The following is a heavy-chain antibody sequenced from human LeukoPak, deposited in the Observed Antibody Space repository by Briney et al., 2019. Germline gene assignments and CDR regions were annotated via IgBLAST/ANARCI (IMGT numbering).Heavy chain of an antibody. CDR2: FNPNSGGT. J-gene: IGHJ3*02. CDR1: GYTFTGYY. D-gene: IGHD6-13*01. CDR3: AIYRSSWYESGGHAFDI. V-gene: IGHV1-2*06. Sequence: GASVKVSCKASGYTFTGYYMHWVRQAPGQGLEWMGRFNPNSGGTNYAQKFQGRVTMTRDTSISTAYMELSRLRSDDTAVYYCAIYRSSWYESGGHAFDIWGQGTMVTVSS.